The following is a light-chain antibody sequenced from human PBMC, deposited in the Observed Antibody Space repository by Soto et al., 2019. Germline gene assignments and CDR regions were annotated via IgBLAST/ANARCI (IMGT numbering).Light chain of an antibody. Sequence: ELVLTRSPGTLSLSPGERATLSCRASERLSSVYLAWYQQRPGQPPRLLIYGASNRATGIPDRFSGSGSGTDFTLIINRLEPEDVAIYYCQQYGGSPRITFGQGTRLEIK. CDR2: GAS. CDR3: QQYGGSPRIT. CDR1: ERLSSVY. J-gene: IGKJ5*01. V-gene: IGKV3-20*01.